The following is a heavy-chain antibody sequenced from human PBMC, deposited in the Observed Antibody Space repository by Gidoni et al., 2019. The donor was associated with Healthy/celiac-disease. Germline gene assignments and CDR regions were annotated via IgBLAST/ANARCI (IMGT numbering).Heavy chain of an antibody. CDR1: AGSISSSSYY. D-gene: IGHD3-22*01. CDR2: IYYSGST. J-gene: IGHJ5*02. V-gene: IGHV4-39*01. Sequence: QLQLQESGPGLVKPSETLSLTCTVSAGSISSSSYYWGWIRQPPGKGLEWIGCIYYSGSTYYNPSLKSRVTISVDTSKNQFSLKLSSGTAADTAVYYCARQIPVRGLFWFDPWGQGTLVTVSS. CDR3: ARQIPVRGLFWFDP.